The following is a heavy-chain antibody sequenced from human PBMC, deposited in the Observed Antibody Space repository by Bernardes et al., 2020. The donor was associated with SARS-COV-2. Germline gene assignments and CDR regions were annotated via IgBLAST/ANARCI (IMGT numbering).Heavy chain of an antibody. J-gene: IGHJ1*01. V-gene: IGHV3-48*02. CDR3: ARDQGSGSRSTKYFPH. Sequence: GYLSRSCTTSGFTLSRFGMSWVRPAPGKGLEWIASITSDTATKYYPDSVKGRFTISRDNAANSVFLQMDNVREEDTAVYFCARDQGSGSRSTKYFPHWGQGTLLAVSS. CDR2: ITSDTATK. D-gene: IGHD1-26*01. CDR1: GFTLSRFG.